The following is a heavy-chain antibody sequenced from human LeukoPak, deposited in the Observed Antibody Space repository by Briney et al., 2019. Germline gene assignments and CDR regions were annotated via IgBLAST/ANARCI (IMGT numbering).Heavy chain of an antibody. CDR2: IYYSGST. CDR1: GGSNSSGGYY. CDR3: ARNYYDSSGYYHEALFDY. V-gene: IGHV4-31*03. D-gene: IGHD3-22*01. Sequence: RPSQTLSLTCTVSGGSNSSGGYYWSWIRQHPGKGLEWIGYIYYSGSTYYNPSLKSRVTISVDTSKNQFSLKLSSVTAADTAVYYCARNYYDSSGYYHEALFDYWGQGTLVTVFS. J-gene: IGHJ4*02.